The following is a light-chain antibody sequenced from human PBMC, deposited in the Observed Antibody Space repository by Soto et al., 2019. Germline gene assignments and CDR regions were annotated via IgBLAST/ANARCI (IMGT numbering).Light chain of an antibody. CDR1: QTINSW. J-gene: IGKJ1*01. V-gene: IGKV1-5*03. CDR3: QQYKSYSPWT. Sequence: DIQMTHPPSTLSASVRDRVTITCRASQTINSWLSGYQQKPAKAPKLLIYKASYLQSWVPATFSGSGCGTEFFLPISSLQTADFLAYYCQQYKSYSPWTFGQGTQV. CDR2: KAS.